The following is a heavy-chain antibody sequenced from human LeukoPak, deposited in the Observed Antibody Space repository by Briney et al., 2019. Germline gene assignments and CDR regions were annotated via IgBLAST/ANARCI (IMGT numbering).Heavy chain of an antibody. Sequence: SETLSLTCTVSGGSISSSAYYWGWIRQAPGKGLEWIGNIYYSGNTFYNPSLKSRLTISVDTSKNQFSLKLNSVTAADTAVYYCARLTIEYASSKVDYYYYFMDVWGKGTTVIVS. V-gene: IGHV4-39*01. CDR1: GGSISSSAYY. CDR3: ARLTIEYASSKVDYYYYFMDV. CDR2: IYYSGNT. D-gene: IGHD6-6*01. J-gene: IGHJ6*03.